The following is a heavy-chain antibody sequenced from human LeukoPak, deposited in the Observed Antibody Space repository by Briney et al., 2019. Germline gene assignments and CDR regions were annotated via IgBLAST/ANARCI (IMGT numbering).Heavy chain of an antibody. CDR2: IYYSGTP. J-gene: IGHJ4*02. CDR1: GGSISTYS. D-gene: IGHD3-22*01. CDR3: ARLDSSGYYVDY. V-gene: IGHV4-59*08. Sequence: SETLSLTCTVSGGSISTYSWSWIRQPPGKGLEWIGYIYYSGTPNYNSSLKSRVTISVDTSKYRFSLKLSSVTAADTAVYYCARLDSSGYYVDYWGQGTLVTVSS.